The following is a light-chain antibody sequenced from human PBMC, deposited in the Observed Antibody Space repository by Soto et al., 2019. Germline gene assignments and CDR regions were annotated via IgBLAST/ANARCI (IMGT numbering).Light chain of an antibody. J-gene: IGKJ1*01. CDR2: DES. V-gene: IGKV3-15*01. CDR1: QSISNT. CDR3: QKYNNWPRT. Sequence: ELVMTQTPAILSVAPGERATLSCRASQSISNTLAWYQQKPGQGLRLLIYDESTRATGVPDRLSGTGSGTELNLTVSRLQSEDFAVYYCQKYNNWPRTCGQGTKVDIK.